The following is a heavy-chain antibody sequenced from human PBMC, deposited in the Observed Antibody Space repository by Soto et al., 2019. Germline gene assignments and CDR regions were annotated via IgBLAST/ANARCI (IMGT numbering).Heavy chain of an antibody. CDR2: ISGSTNTT. Sequence: EVQLLESGGKLVQPGGSLRLSCAASGFPFRNYDMNWVRQAPGKGLEWVSGISGSTNTTYYGDSVKGRFTISRDDSKMNLFTEMKSLRAHDTAVYYCGKFREALAVRKPYSLDIRGQGTVVTVSS. CDR3: GKFREALAVRKPYSLDI. CDR1: GFPFRNYD. J-gene: IGHJ3*02. D-gene: IGHD3-10*01. V-gene: IGHV3-23*01.